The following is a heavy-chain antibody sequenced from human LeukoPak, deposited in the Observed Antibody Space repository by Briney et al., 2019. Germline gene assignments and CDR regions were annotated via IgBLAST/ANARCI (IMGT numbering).Heavy chain of an antibody. CDR1: GGSITSYY. V-gene: IGHV4-59*01. J-gene: IGHJ4*02. D-gene: IGHD5-18*01. CDR3: ARGRSYGFDFDS. Sequence: SETLSLTCTVSGGSITSYYWTWIRRPPGKGLEWIGYIFYTGSTNYNPSLKSRLTISVDTSKNQFSLRLTSVTAADTAVYYCARGRSYGFDFDSWGPGTLVIVSS. CDR2: IFYTGST.